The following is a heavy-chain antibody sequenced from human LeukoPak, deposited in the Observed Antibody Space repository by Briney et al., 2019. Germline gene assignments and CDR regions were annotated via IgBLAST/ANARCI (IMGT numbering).Heavy chain of an antibody. J-gene: IGHJ5*02. CDR3: ARAYSSSWYFNWFDP. D-gene: IGHD6-13*01. CDR1: GYSISSGYY. V-gene: IGHV4-38-2*02. CDR2: IYPSGTT. Sequence: SETLSLTCTVSGYSISSGYYWGWIRPPPGKGLEWIGNIYPSGTTYYNPSLKTRVTISVDTSKNQFSLKLSSVTAADTAVYFCARAYSSSWYFNWFDPWGQGTLVTVSS.